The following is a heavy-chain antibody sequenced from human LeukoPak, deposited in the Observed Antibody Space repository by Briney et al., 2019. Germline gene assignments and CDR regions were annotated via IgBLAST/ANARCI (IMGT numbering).Heavy chain of an antibody. CDR1: GGSISTYY. CDR2: IYYSGST. Sequence: PSETLSLNCTVSGGSISTYYWSWIRQAPGKGLEWIGDIYYSGSTGYNPSLKSRVTISVDTSKNQFSLNLSSVTAADTAVYYCARGYGSGWPSGDWFDPWGQGTLVTVSS. J-gene: IGHJ5*02. CDR3: ARGYGSGWPSGDWFDP. D-gene: IGHD6-19*01. V-gene: IGHV4-59*01.